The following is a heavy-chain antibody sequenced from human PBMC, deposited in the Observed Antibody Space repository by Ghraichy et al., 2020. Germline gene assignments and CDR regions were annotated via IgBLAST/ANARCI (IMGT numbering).Heavy chain of an antibody. V-gene: IGHV3-30*18. CDR3: AKDGIVVVPAALRGYSSSSGYFDY. Sequence: GGSLRLSCAASGFTFSSYAMNWVRQAPGKGLEWVAVISYDGSNKYYADSVKGRFTISRDNSKNTLYLQMNSLRAEDTAVYYCAKDGIVVVPAALRGYSSSSGYFDYWGQGTLVTVSS. D-gene: IGHD2-2*01. J-gene: IGHJ4*02. CDR1: GFTFSSYA. CDR2: ISYDGSNK.